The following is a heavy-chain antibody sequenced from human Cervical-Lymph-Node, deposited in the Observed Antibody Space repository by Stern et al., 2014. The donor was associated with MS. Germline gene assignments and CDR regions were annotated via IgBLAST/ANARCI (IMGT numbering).Heavy chain of an antibody. V-gene: IGHV4-39*01. J-gene: IGHJ4*02. D-gene: IGHD2-8*02. CDR2: VYYSGAT. CDR1: GDSISSYTHY. CDR3: AKHACTGAACPFDL. Sequence: QLQLQESGPGLVKPSETLSLTCAVSGDSISSYTHYWAWIRQPPGKGLEWIGSVYYSGATYYNPSLKSPGTISVDTSKNHSPLALNSVTAADTAVYYCAKHACTGAACPFDLWGQGTLVTVSS.